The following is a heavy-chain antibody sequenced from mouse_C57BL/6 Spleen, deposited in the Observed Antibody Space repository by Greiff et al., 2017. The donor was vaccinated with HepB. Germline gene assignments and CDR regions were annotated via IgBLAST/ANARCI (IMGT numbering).Heavy chain of an antibody. CDR3: ARKDGYYVGAAMDY. CDR2: ISNGGGST. Sequence: KVVESGGGLVQPGGSLKLSCAASGFTFSDYYMYWVRQTPEKRLEWVAYISNGGGSTYYPDTVKGRFTISRDNAKNTLYLQMSRLKSEDTAMYYCARKDGYYVGAAMDYWGQGTSVTVSS. CDR1: GFTFSDYY. J-gene: IGHJ4*01. V-gene: IGHV5-12*01. D-gene: IGHD2-3*01.